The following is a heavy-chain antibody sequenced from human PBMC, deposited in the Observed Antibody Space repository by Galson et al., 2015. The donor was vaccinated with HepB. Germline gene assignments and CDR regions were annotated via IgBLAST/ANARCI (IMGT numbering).Heavy chain of an antibody. CDR2: IKNKANGYTT. D-gene: IGHD2-8*02. CDR1: GFTFSDYH. Sequence: SLRLSCAASGFTFSDYHMDWVRQAPGKGLEWVGHIKNKANGYTTEYAASVIGRFTVSRDDSKNSLFLQMNSLKTEDTAVYYCATDLVRGDYWGQGTLVTVSS. CDR3: ATDLVRGDY. J-gene: IGHJ4*02. V-gene: IGHV3-72*01.